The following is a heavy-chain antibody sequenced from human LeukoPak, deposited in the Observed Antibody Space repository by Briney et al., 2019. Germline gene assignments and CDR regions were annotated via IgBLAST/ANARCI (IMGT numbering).Heavy chain of an antibody. CDR2: IWSDGSNK. Sequence: ERSLRLSCIASGFTFSHYGLHWVRQAPGKGLEWVAVIWSDGSNKYYGDSVKGRFIIYRDDSQNTVYLQMNSLRAEDTAVHYCAKDAQRGFDYSNSLEYWGQGSLVTVSS. V-gene: IGHV3-33*06. J-gene: IGHJ4*02. CDR3: AKDAQRGFDYSNSLEY. D-gene: IGHD4-11*01. CDR1: GFTFSHYG.